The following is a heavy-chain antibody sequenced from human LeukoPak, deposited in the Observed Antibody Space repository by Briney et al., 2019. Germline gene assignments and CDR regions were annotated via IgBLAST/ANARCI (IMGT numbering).Heavy chain of an antibody. V-gene: IGHV1-2*06. D-gene: IGHD6-19*01. CDR3: ARDASWLVNDY. CDR2: INPNSGGT. J-gene: IGHJ4*02. Sequence: ASVKVSCKASGYTFTGYYMHWVRQAPGQGLERMGRINPNSGGTNYAQKFQGRVTMTRDTSISTAYMELSRLRSDDTAVYYCARDASWLVNDYWGQGTLVTVSS. CDR1: GYTFTGYY.